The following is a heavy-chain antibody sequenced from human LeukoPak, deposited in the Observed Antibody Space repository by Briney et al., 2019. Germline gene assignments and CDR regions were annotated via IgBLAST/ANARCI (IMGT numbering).Heavy chain of an antibody. CDR1: GFTFSSYA. D-gene: IGHD3-10*01. CDR2: ISISGGST. V-gene: IGHV3-23*01. J-gene: IGHJ4*02. CDR3: ARDRASGFFDY. Sequence: GGSLRLSCAASGFTFSSYAMSWVRQAPGKGLEWVSVISISGGSTYYGDSVKGRFTISRDNSKNKLYLQMNSLRAEDTAVYYCARDRASGFFDYWGRGTLVTVSS.